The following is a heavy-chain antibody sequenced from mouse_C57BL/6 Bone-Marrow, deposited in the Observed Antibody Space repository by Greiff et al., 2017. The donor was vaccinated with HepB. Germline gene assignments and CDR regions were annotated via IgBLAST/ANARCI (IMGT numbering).Heavy chain of an antibody. D-gene: IGHD1-1*01. V-gene: IGHV1-5*01. CDR3: TSPFYYGTYFDY. J-gene: IGHJ2*01. Sequence: EVKLVESGTVLVRPGASVKMSCKTSGYTFTSYWMHWVKQRPGQGLEWIGAIYPGNSDTSYNQKFKGKAKLTAVTSASTAYMELSSLTNEDSAVYYGTSPFYYGTYFDYWGQGTTRTVSS. CDR1: GYTFTSYW. CDR2: IYPGNSDT.